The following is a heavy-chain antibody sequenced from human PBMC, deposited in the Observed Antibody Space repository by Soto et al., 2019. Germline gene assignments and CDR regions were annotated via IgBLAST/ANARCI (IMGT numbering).Heavy chain of an antibody. Sequence: GGSLRLSCAASGFTFSSYSMNWVRQAPGKGLEWVSSISSGSSYMYYADSVKGRFAISRDNAKNSLYLQMNSLRAEDTAVYYCAGSYDFWSGYGYWGPGTLVTVSS. CDR1: GFTFSSYS. CDR3: AGSYDFWSGYGY. D-gene: IGHD3-3*01. V-gene: IGHV3-21*01. CDR2: ISSGSSYM. J-gene: IGHJ4*02.